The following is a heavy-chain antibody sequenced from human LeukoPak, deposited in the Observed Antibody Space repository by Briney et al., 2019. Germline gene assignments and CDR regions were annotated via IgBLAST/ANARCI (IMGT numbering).Heavy chain of an antibody. D-gene: IGHD3-10*01. Sequence: ASVKVSCKASGYTFTGYYVHWVRQAPGQGLEWMGRINPNSGGTNYAQKFQGRVTMTRDTSISTAYMELSRLRSDDTAVYYCARDITMVRGDTDYWGQGTLVTVSS. CDR1: GYTFTGYY. CDR3: ARDITMVRGDTDY. V-gene: IGHV1-2*06. CDR2: INPNSGGT. J-gene: IGHJ4*02.